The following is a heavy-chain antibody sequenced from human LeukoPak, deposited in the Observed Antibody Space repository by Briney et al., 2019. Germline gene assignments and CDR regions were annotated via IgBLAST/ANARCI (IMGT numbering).Heavy chain of an antibody. V-gene: IGHV4-61*01. CDR1: GCSDSSGSYY. J-gene: IGHJ4*02. Sequence: SETLSLTCTVSGCSDSSGSYYWSWIRQPPGKGLEWIGYSDYSGSTNYNPALKSRVTISVDTSKNQFSLRLSSVTAADTAVYYCASHPITMIVAPDYWGQGTLVTVSS. CDR3: ASHPITMIVAPDY. CDR2: SDYSGST. D-gene: IGHD3-22*01.